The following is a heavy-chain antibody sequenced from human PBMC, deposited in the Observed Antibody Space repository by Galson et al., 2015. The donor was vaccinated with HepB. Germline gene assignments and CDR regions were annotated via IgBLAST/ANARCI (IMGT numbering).Heavy chain of an antibody. Sequence: SLRLSCAASGFTFSSYAMSWVRQAPGKGLEWVSAISGSGGSTYYADSVKGRFTISRDNSKNTLYLQMNSLRAEDTAVYYCAKDQVSSGWYVTYGMDVWGQGTTVTVSS. V-gene: IGHV3-23*01. D-gene: IGHD6-19*01. CDR2: ISGSGGST. J-gene: IGHJ6*02. CDR1: GFTFSSYA. CDR3: AKDQVSSGWYVTYGMDV.